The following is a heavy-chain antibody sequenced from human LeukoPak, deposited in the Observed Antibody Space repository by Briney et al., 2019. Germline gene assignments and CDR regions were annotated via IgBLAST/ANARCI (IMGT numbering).Heavy chain of an antibody. CDR2: ISGSTGRT. J-gene: IGHJ4*02. CDR1: GFTFENYA. D-gene: IGHD5-18*01. CDR3: ARGHVDTAMAGGDY. V-gene: IGHV3-23*01. Sequence: RGSLRLSCVGSGFTFENYAMTWVRRAPGKGLEWVSSISGSTGRTYYLDSVEGRFTISRDNSKNTLFLEMNSLRAEDTAVYYCARGHVDTAMAGGDYWGQGTLVTVSS.